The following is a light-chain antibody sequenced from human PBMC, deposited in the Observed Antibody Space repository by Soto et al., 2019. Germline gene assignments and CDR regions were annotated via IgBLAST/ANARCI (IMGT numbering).Light chain of an antibody. CDR3: QQYGTSEII. V-gene: IGKV3-20*01. CDR2: DTS. Sequence: ELVFTQSPGSLSFSPCERSTLYFSSSQSLTNSFIAWYQQRPGQAPRLLIYDTSSRASGIPDRFSGSGSGTDFTLTISRLETEDFAVFYCQQYGTSEIIFGQGTRLEIK. CDR1: QSLTNSF. J-gene: IGKJ5*01.